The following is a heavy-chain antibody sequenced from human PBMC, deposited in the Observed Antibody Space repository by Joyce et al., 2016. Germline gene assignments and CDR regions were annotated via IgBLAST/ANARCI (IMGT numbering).Heavy chain of an antibody. CDR3: AKARGPTYGAYYFDY. V-gene: IGHV3-23*01. CDR1: GFAFNSYG. D-gene: IGHD5-18*01. CDR2: SGSGVST. Sequence: EVQLLESGGGLVQPGGSLRLSCAASGFAFNSYGMNWVRQAPGKGLEWVSDSGSGVSTYYTASVKGRFTISRDNSKNTLYLQMNSLRGDDTAVYYCAKARGPTYGAYYFDYWGLGAQVTVSS. J-gene: IGHJ4*02.